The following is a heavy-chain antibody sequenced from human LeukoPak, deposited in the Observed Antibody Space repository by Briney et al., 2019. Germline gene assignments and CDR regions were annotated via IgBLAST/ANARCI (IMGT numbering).Heavy chain of an antibody. V-gene: IGHV3-33*01. CDR3: ARSAPGIAAAGRRGLDY. CDR1: GFTFSSYG. J-gene: IGHJ4*02. D-gene: IGHD6-13*01. CDR2: IWYDGSNK. Sequence: GGSLRLSCAASGFTFSSYGMHWVRQAPGKGLEWVAVIWYDGSNKYYADSVKGRFTISRDNSKNTLYLQMNSLRAEDTAVYYCARSAPGIAAAGRRGLDYWGQGTLVTVSS.